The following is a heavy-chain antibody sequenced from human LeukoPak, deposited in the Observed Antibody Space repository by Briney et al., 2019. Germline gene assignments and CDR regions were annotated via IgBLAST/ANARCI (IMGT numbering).Heavy chain of an antibody. CDR3: AREWQYQFDY. CDR2: IFYSGSS. D-gene: IGHD4-11*01. CDR1: GGSISSGDYY. J-gene: IGHJ4*02. Sequence: SETPSLTCTVSGGSISSGDYYWSWIRQPPGKGLEWIGYIFYSGSSHYNPSLKSRVTISVDTSKDQFSLKLSSVTAADTAVYYCAREWQYQFDYWGQGRLVTISS. V-gene: IGHV4-61*08.